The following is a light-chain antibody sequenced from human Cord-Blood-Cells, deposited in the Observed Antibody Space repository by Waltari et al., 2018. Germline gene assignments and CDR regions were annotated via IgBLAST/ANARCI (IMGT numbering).Light chain of an antibody. CDR2: GAS. CDR1: QSVSSN. Sequence: EIVLPQPPATLPVSARTTPTLSCRASQSVSSNLAWYQQKPGQAPRLLIYGASTRATGIPARFSGSGSGTEFTLTISSLQSEDFAVYYCQQYNNWPRTFGQGTKVEIK. J-gene: IGKJ1*01. V-gene: IGKV3-15*01. CDR3: QQYNNWPRT.